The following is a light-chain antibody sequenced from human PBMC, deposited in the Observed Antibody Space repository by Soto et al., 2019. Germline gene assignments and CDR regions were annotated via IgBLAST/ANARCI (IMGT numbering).Light chain of an antibody. V-gene: IGKV3-20*01. J-gene: IGKJ3*01. Sequence: EIGLTQSPGTLSLSPGERATLSCRASQSVSSSYLAWYQQKPGQAPRLLIYAASSRATGIPDRFSGGGSGTDFTLTISRLEPEDFAVYYCQHYHSSPFTFGPATKVDIK. CDR2: AAS. CDR3: QHYHSSPFT. CDR1: QSVSSSY.